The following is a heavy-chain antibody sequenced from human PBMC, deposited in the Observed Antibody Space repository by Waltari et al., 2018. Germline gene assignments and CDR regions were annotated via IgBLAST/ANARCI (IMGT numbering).Heavy chain of an antibody. V-gene: IGHV4-39*07. CDR1: GGSISSSSYY. CDR2: IYYSGRT. CDR3: ARTLWGELLIDDAFDI. D-gene: IGHD1-26*01. J-gene: IGHJ3*02. Sequence: QLQLQESGPGLVKPSETLSLTCTVSGGSISSSSYYWGWIRQPPGKGLEWIGSIYYSGRTHYNPSVKSRVTISVDTSKNQFSLKLSSVTAADTAVYYCARTLWGELLIDDAFDIWGQGTMVTVSS.